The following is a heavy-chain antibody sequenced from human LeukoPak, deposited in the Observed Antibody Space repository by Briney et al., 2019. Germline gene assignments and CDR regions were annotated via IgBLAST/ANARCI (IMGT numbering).Heavy chain of an antibody. CDR2: IIPIFGTA. J-gene: IGHJ4*02. V-gene: IGHV1-69*05. Sequence: SVKVSCKASGGTFSSYAISWVRQAPGQGLEWMGGIIPIFGTANYAQKFQGRVTITTDESTSTAYMELSSLRSEDTAVYYCARDRKVNGGYSYGVGYWGQGTLVTVSS. D-gene: IGHD5-18*01. CDR3: ARDRKVNGGYSYGVGY. CDR1: GGTFSSYA.